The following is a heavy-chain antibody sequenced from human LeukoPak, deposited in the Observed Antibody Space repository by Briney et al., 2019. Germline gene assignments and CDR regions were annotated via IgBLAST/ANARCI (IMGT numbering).Heavy chain of an antibody. CDR2: IRYDGSNK. Sequence: SCKASGYTFTGYYMHWVRQAPGKGLEWVAFIRYDGSNKYYADSVKGRFTISRDNSKNALYLQMNSLRAEDTAVYYCAKADIVVVPAAISSYYDYYYMDVWGKGTTVTVSS. V-gene: IGHV3-30*02. CDR1: GYTFTGYY. D-gene: IGHD2-2*02. CDR3: AKADIVVVPAAISSYYDYYYMDV. J-gene: IGHJ6*03.